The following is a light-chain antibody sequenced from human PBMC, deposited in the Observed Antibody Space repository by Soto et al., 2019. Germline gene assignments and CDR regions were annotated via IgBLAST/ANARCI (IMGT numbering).Light chain of an antibody. CDR2: DVS. Sequence: QSVLTQPASVSGSPGQSITISCTGTSSDVGGYNYVSWYQQHPGKAPKLMIYDVSNRPSGVSNRFSGSKSGNTASLTISGLQAEDKADYDCSSYTSSSTQVFGTGTKVTVL. CDR3: SSYTSSSTQV. V-gene: IGLV2-14*01. CDR1: SSDVGGYNY. J-gene: IGLJ1*01.